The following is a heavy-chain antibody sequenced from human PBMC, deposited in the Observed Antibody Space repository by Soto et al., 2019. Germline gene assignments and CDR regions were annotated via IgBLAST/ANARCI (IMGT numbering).Heavy chain of an antibody. V-gene: IGHV3-15*07. Sequence: GGSLRLSCAASGFTFSNAWMNWVRQAPGKGLEWVGRIKSKTDGGTTDYAAPVKGRFTTSRDDSKNTLYLQMNSLKTEDTAVYYCTTVPQYYDFWSGFDYWGQGTLVTVSS. CDR3: TTVPQYYDFWSGFDY. CDR1: GFTFSNAW. D-gene: IGHD3-3*01. CDR2: IKSKTDGGTT. J-gene: IGHJ4*02.